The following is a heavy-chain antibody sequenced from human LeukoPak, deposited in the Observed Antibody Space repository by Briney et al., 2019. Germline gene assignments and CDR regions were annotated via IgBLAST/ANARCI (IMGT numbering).Heavy chain of an antibody. CDR1: GYTFTSYD. D-gene: IGHD3-9*01. J-gene: IGHJ6*02. V-gene: IGHV1-8*01. CDR2: MNPNSGNT. Sequence: ASVKVSCKASGYTFTSYDINWVRQATGQGLEWMGWMNPNSGNTGYAQKLQGRVTMTTDTSTSTAYMELRSLRSDDTAVYYCARDQYDILTGYYDHYYYYGMDVWGQGTTVTVSS. CDR3: ARDQYDILTGYYDHYYYYGMDV.